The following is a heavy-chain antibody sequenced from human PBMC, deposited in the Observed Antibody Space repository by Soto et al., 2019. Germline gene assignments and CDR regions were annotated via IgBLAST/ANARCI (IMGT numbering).Heavy chain of an antibody. CDR1: GFALTTSGVG. CDR2: IYWDDDK. Sequence: QITLKESGPTLVKPTQTLTLTCTFSGFALTTSGVGVGWIRQPPGKALEWLALIYWDDDKRYSPSLKSRLTITKETSKNQVVLTMTNMDPVDTGTYFCVHSIYYGETRYWGQGTLVTVSS. V-gene: IGHV2-5*02. D-gene: IGHD4-17*01. CDR3: VHSIYYGETRY. J-gene: IGHJ4*02.